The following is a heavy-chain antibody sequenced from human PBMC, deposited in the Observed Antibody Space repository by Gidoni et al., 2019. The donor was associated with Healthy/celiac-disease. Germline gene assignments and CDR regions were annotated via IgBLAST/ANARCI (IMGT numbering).Heavy chain of an antibody. Sequence: QVQLQESGPGLVKPSETLSLTCTVSGGSISSYYWSWIRQHPGKGLEWIGYIYYSGSTNDNPSLKSRVTISVDTSKNQSSLKLSSVTAADTAVYYCARHEADIPYYYYGMDVWGQGTTVTVSS. CDR1: GGSISSYY. CDR2: IYYSGST. D-gene: IGHD2-2*02. V-gene: IGHV4-59*08. CDR3: ARHEADIPYYYYGMDV. J-gene: IGHJ6*02.